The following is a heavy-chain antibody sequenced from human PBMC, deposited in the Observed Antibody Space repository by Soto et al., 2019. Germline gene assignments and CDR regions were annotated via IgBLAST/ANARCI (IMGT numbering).Heavy chain of an antibody. D-gene: IGHD3-10*01. V-gene: IGHV4-61*01. CDR1: GGSVSSGSYY. J-gene: IGHJ6*02. CDR2: IYYSGST. Sequence: SETLSLTCTVSGGSVSSGSYYWSWIRQPPGKGLEWIGYIYYSGSTNYNPSLKSRVTISVDTSKNQFSLKLSSVTAADTAVYYWARASRDGSGTLLYYYGMDVWGQGTTVTVSS. CDR3: ARASRDGSGTLLYYYGMDV.